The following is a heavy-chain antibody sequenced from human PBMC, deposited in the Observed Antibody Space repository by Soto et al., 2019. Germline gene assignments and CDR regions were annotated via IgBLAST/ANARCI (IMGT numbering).Heavy chain of an antibody. CDR2: IYTDGRT. CDR3: ARDPAVTTDYGLDV. CDR1: GFAVNVNY. V-gene: IGHV3-53*01. Sequence: LRLSCAASGFAVNVNYMTWVRQAPGKGLEWVSFIYTDGRTFYVDSVKGRFTISRDDSENTVYLQMNSLRVEDTAVYYCARDPAVTTDYGLDVWGQGTTVTVSS. D-gene: IGHD4-17*01. J-gene: IGHJ6*02.